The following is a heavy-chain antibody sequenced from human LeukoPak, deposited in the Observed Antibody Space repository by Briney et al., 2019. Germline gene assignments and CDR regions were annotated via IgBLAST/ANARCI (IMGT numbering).Heavy chain of an antibody. CDR3: ARLAIAAADIFDY. CDR2: IYYSGST. D-gene: IGHD6-25*01. J-gene: IGHJ4*02. Sequence: SETLSLTCTVSGGSISSYYWSWIRQPPGKGLEWIGYIYYSGSTNYNPSLKSRVTISVDTSENQFSLRLNSVTAADTAVYYCARLAIAAADIFDYWGQGVLVTVSS. V-gene: IGHV4-59*01. CDR1: GGSISSYY.